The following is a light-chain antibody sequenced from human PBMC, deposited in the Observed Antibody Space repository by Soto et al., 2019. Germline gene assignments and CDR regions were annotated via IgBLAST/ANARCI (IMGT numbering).Light chain of an antibody. CDR2: DAS. CDR1: QSISSW. V-gene: IGKV1-5*01. Sequence: DIQMTQSPSTLSATAGDRVTITCRASQSISSWLAWYQHKPGKAPKILIYDASNLDSGVPSRFSGGGSGTEFSLTIRNLKPDDSATYYCQQYENYWTVGQGTKVEIK. CDR3: QQYENYWT. J-gene: IGKJ1*01.